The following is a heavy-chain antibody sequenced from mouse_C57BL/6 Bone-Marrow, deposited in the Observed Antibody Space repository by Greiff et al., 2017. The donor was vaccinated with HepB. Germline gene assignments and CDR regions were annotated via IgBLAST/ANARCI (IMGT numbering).Heavy chain of an antibody. J-gene: IGHJ3*01. D-gene: IGHD3-2*02. Sequence: VQLQQSGPELVKPGASVKISCKASGYAFSSSWMNWVKQRPGKGLEWIGRIYPGDGDTNYNGKFKGKATLTADKSSSTAYMQLSSLTSEDSAVYFCARVETAQATAWFAYWGQGTLVTVSA. CDR1: GYAFSSSW. V-gene: IGHV1-82*01. CDR3: ARVETAQATAWFAY. CDR2: IYPGDGDT.